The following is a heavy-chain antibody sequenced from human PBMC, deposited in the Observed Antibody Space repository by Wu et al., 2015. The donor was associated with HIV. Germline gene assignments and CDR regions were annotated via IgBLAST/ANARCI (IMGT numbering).Heavy chain of an antibody. D-gene: IGHD6-19*01. V-gene: IGHV1-2*02. J-gene: IGHJ3*02. Sequence: QVVQSGPEVKKPGTSVKVSCKASGYIFTDYYMSWVRQAPGQGLEWMGWINPNSGGTNYAQKFQGRVTMTRDTSISTAYMELSRLRSDDTAVYYCATEPHGYSSGRDAFDIWAKGQWSPSLX. CDR3: ATEPHGYSSGRDAFDI. CDR1: GYIFTDYY. CDR2: INPNSGGT.